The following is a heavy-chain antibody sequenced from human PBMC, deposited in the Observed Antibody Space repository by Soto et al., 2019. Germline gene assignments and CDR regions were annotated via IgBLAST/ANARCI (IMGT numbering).Heavy chain of an antibody. CDR3: ARGRGLAYCSGGSCYYYGMDV. Sequence: ASVKVSCKASGYTFTSYDINWVRQATGQGLEWMGWMNPNSGNTGYAQKFQGRATMTRNTSISTAYMELSSLRSEDTAVYYCARGRGLAYCSGGSCYYYGMDVWGQGTTVTFSS. CDR1: GYTFTSYD. V-gene: IGHV1-8*01. D-gene: IGHD2-15*01. J-gene: IGHJ6*02. CDR2: MNPNSGNT.